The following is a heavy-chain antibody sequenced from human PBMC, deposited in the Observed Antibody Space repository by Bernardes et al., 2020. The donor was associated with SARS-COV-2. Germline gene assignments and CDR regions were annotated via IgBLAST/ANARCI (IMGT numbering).Heavy chain of an antibody. CDR3: VRSGWSEVSQPDFDY. D-gene: IGHD2-15*01. CDR1: GLSFSSYA. J-gene: IGHJ4*02. CDR2: ISGSGDST. Sequence: GGSLRVCCAASGLSFSSYAMSWVRQVPGKGPEWVSAISGSGDSTYYADSVRGRFTISRDNSKNTLYLQMNSLRAEDTAVYYCVRSGWSEVSQPDFDYWGQGTLVTVSS. V-gene: IGHV3-23*01.